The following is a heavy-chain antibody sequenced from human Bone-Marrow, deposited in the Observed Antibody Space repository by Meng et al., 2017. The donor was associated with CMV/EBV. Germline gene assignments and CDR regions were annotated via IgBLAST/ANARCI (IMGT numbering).Heavy chain of an antibody. J-gene: IGHJ4*02. D-gene: IGHD3-22*01. CDR3: ARWRHYDSGYYGFDS. CDR1: GVLFLGSS. V-gene: IGHV4-4*07. CDR2: IFRPGTT. Sequence: SGVLFLGSSSTWLRQPAGKGLEWIGLIFRPGTTYSLPSLNTRVTMSVDTSVNLFSLKLRSVTAADTAVYYCARWRHYDSGYYGFDSWGQGTLVTVS.